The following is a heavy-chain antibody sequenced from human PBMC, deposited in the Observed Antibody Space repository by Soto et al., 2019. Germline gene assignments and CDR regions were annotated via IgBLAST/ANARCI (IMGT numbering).Heavy chain of an antibody. D-gene: IGHD6-19*01. CDR3: ARERGSGWTFDY. Sequence: EVQLVESGGDLVQPGGSLRLSCAASGFTFSTYSMNWVRQAPGKGLEWVSSISSSSTIYHADSVKGRFTISRDNVQNSLYLQMRSLRAEDTAVYYCARERGSGWTFDYWGQGTLVTVSS. J-gene: IGHJ4*02. CDR1: GFTFSTYS. V-gene: IGHV3-48*01. CDR2: ISSSSTI.